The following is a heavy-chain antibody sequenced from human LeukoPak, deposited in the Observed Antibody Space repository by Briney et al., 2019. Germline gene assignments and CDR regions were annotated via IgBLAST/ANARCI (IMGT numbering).Heavy chain of an antibody. CDR1: GFSFSSYW. V-gene: IGHV3-7*01. Sequence: GGSLRLSCAASGFSFSSYWMTWVRQAPGKGLEWVATIKHDGSENYYVDSVRGRFTISRDNAKNSLFLQVNSLRAEDTAMYYCARIATTWLDYWGQGTLLTVSS. D-gene: IGHD1-14*01. CDR2: IKHDGSEN. CDR3: ARIATTWLDY. J-gene: IGHJ4*02.